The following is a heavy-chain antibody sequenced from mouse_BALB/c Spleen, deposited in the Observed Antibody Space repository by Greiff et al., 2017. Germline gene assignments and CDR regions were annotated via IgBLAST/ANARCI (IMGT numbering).Heavy chain of an antibody. J-gene: IGHJ2*01. CDR1: GFNIKDTY. D-gene: IGHD1-1*01. CDR3: ARRDYCNSSDFDY. Sequence: VQLQQSGAELVKPGASVKLSCTASGFNIKDTYMHWVKQRPEQGLEWIGRIDPANGNTKYDPKFQGKATITADTSSNTAYLQLSSLTSEDTAVYYCARRDYCNSSDFDYWGQGTTLTVSS. CDR2: IDPANGNT. V-gene: IGHV14-3*02.